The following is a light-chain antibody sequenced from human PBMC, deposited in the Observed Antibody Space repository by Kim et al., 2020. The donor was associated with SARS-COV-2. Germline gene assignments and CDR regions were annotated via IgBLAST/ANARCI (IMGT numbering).Light chain of an antibody. CDR2: QDN. J-gene: IGLJ3*02. CDR3: QAWDSSTVV. V-gene: IGLV3-1*01. Sequence: VSPGQTASITCSGDELGDKYVCWYQQKPGQSPVLVIYQDNKRPSHIPERFSGSNSGNTATLTISGTQGLDEADYYCQAWDSSTVVFGGGTQLTVL. CDR1: ELGDKY.